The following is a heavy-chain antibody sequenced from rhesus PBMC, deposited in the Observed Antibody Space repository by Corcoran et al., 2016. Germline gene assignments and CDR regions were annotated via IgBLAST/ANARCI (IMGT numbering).Heavy chain of an antibody. V-gene: IGHV4S14*01. CDR2: IYGSGGSN. CDR3: ASAGYWSGIYCYELDY. CDR1: GGSIRGYYY. Sequence: QVQLQESGPGLVKPSETLSLTCAVSGGSIRGYYYWSWIRQPPGKGLEWIGSIYGSGGSNYLNPSLKSRVTLSVATSKNQSSLKLSSVTAADTAGYYCASAGYWSGIYCYELDYWGQGVLVTVSS. J-gene: IGHJ4*01. D-gene: IGHD2-27*01.